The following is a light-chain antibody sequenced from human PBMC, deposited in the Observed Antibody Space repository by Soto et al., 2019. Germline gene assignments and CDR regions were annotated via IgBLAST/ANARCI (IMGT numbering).Light chain of an antibody. CDR3: SSYTTSSTQV. CDR2: EVS. V-gene: IGLV2-14*01. Sequence: QSALTQPASVSGSPGQSITISCTGTSSDVGNYIYVSWYQQHPGKAPKLVIYEVSNRPSGISSRFSGSKSGNTASLTISGLQAEDEADYYCSSYTTSSTQVFGGGTKLTVL. CDR1: SSDVGNYIY. J-gene: IGLJ3*02.